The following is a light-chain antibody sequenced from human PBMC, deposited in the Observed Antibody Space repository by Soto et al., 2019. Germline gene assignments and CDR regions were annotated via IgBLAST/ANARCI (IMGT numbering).Light chain of an antibody. CDR1: SSDVGAYNY. CDR2: EVS. CDR3: CSYTSSNTMI. J-gene: IGLJ6*01. Sequence: QSALTQPASVSGSPGQSITISCAGTSSDVGAYNYVSWFQQHPGKVPKLIIYEVSDRPSGVSDRFSGSKSGNTASLTISGLQAEDEADYYCCSYTSSNTMIFGRGTKVTVL. V-gene: IGLV2-14*01.